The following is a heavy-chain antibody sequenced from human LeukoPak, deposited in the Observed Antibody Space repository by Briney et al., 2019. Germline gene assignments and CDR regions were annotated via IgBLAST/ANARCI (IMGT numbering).Heavy chain of an antibody. V-gene: IGHV1-69*04. Sequence: GASVKVSCKASGYTFTSYGISWVRQAPGQGLEWMGRIIPILGIANYAQKFQGRVTITADKSTSTAYMELSSLRSEDTAVYYCARDLGRWLNSRQDYWGQGTLVTVSS. CDR3: ARDLGRWLNSRQDY. D-gene: IGHD6-13*01. CDR1: GYTFTSYG. J-gene: IGHJ4*02. CDR2: IIPILGIA.